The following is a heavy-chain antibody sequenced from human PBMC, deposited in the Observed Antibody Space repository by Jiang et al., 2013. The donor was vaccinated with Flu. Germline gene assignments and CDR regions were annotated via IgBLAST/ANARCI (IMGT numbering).Heavy chain of an antibody. CDR2: IIPIFGTA. CDR1: GGTFSSYA. CDR3: ARARRDIVATDDYYYYGMDV. J-gene: IGHJ6*02. D-gene: IGHD5-12*01. V-gene: IGHV1-69*01. Sequence: SGAEVKKPGSSVKVSCKASGGTFSSYAISWVRQAPGQGLEWMGGIIPIFGTANYAQKFQGRVTITADESTSTAYMELSSLRSEDTAVYYCARARRDIVATDDYYYYGMDVWGQGTTVTISS.